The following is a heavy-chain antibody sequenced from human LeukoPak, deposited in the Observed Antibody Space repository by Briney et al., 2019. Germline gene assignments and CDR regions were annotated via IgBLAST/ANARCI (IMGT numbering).Heavy chain of an antibody. CDR3: ARANYYDSSGYPNYYFDY. D-gene: IGHD3-22*01. CDR2: INHSGST. J-gene: IGHJ4*02. V-gene: IGHV4-34*01. Sequence: SETLSLTCAVYGGSFSGYYWSWIRQPPGKGLEWIGEINHSGSTNYNPSLKSRVTISVDTSKNQFSLKLSSVTAADTAVYYCARANYYDSSGYPNYYFDYWGQGTLVTVSS. CDR1: GGSFSGYY.